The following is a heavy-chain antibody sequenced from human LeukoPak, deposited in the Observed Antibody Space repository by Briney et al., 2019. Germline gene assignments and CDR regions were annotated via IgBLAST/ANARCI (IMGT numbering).Heavy chain of an antibody. J-gene: IGHJ3*02. CDR3: ARSGVQWQWLLTYDAFDI. CDR1: GFTFSSYA. CDR2: ISYDKSNK. V-gene: IGHV3-30-3*01. D-gene: IGHD6-19*01. Sequence: GRSLRLSCAASGFTFSSYAMHWVRQAPGKGLEWVALISYDKSNKYYADSVKGRSTISRDNSKNTLFVQMNSLRTEDTAVYYCARSGVQWQWLLTYDAFDIWGQGTMVTVSS.